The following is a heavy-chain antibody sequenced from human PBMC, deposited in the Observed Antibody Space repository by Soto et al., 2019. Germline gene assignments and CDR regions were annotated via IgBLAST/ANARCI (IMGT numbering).Heavy chain of an antibody. D-gene: IGHD5-18*01. CDR3: ARVLDGRMATADYYGMDV. V-gene: IGHV3-7*03. Sequence: GGSLRLSCAAPGFTFSSYWMSWVRQAPGKGLEWVANIKQDGSEKYYVDSVKGRFTISRDNAKNSLYLQMNSLRAEDTAVYYCARVLDGRMATADYYGMDVWGQGTTVTVSS. CDR2: IKQDGSEK. J-gene: IGHJ6*02. CDR1: GFTFSSYW.